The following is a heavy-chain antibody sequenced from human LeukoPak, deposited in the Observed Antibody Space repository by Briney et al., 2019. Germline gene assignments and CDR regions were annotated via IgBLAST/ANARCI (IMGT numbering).Heavy chain of an antibody. D-gene: IGHD6-13*01. CDR3: AKQQLVNWFDP. J-gene: IGHJ5*02. CDR2: TSGSGGST. Sequence: GGSLRLSCAASGFTFSSYAMSWVRQAPGKGLEWVSGTSGSGGSTYYADSVKGRFTISRDNSKNAPYLQMNSLRAEDTAVYYCAKQQLVNWFDPWGQGTLVTVSS. CDR1: GFTFSSYA. V-gene: IGHV3-23*01.